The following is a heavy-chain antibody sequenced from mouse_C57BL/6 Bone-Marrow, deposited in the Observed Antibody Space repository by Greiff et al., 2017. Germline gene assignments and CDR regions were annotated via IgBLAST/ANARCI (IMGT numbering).Heavy chain of an antibody. CDR1: GFTFSDYG. J-gene: IGHJ4*01. V-gene: IGHV5-17*01. D-gene: IGHD2-2*01. CDR3: ARRLRYAMDY. Sequence: EVKLQESGGGLVKPGGSLKLSCAASGFTFSDYGMHWVRQAPEKGLEWVAYISSGSSTIYYADTVKGRFPISRDNAKNTLFLQMTSLRSEDTAMYYCARRLRYAMDYWGQGTSVTVSS. CDR2: ISSGSSTI.